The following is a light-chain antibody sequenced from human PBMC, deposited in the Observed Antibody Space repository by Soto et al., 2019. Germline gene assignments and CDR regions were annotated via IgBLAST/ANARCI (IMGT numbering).Light chain of an antibody. CDR1: QTITNY. CDR3: QQYNSS. CDR2: ATD. Sequence: DIQMTQSPSSLSASVGDRVTITCRASQTITNYLNWYQQQSGKAPKLLIYATDTLQSGVPSRFSGSGSGTDYTLTISSLQPEDFATYYCQQYNSSFGQGTKVEIK. V-gene: IGKV1-39*01. J-gene: IGKJ1*01.